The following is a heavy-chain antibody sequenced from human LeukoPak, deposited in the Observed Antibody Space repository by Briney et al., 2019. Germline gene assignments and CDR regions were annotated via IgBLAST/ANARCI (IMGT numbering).Heavy chain of an antibody. D-gene: IGHD3-10*01. CDR3: ARDEMVRGSYYGMDV. CDR1: GYTFTSYG. CDR2: ISAYSAST. V-gene: IGHV1-18*01. Sequence: ASVKVSCKASGYTFTSYGISWVRQAPGQGLEWMGWISAYSASTNYAQKVHDRVTMTTDTSTSTAYMELRSLRSDDTAVHYCARDEMVRGSYYGMDVWGQGTTVTVSS. J-gene: IGHJ6*02.